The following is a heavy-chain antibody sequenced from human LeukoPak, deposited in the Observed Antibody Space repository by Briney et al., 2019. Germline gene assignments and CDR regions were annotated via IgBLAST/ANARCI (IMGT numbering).Heavy chain of an antibody. CDR1: GFTFSTYA. CDR3: AKADSGYRN. J-gene: IGHJ4*02. CDR2: ISNSGSNT. Sequence: GGSLRLSCAASGFTFSTYAMTWVRLAPGKGLEWVSGISNSGSNTYYKDSVKGRFTISRDNSKNMLYLQMNSLRVDDTAIYYCAKADSGYRNWGQGTLVTVSS. D-gene: IGHD3-22*01. V-gene: IGHV3-23*01.